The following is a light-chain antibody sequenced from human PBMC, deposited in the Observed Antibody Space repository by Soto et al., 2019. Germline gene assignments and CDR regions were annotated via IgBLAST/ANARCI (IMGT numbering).Light chain of an antibody. CDR3: QQLNTLPIT. Sequence: DIRLTQSPSFLSASVGDRVTVTCRASQGISSYVAWYQQKPGTVPKLLIYAASTLQSGVPSRFSGSVSGTEFTLTISSLQPEDFATYYCQQLNTLPITVREGTRLEIK. J-gene: IGKJ5*01. CDR2: AAS. CDR1: QGISSY. V-gene: IGKV1-9*01.